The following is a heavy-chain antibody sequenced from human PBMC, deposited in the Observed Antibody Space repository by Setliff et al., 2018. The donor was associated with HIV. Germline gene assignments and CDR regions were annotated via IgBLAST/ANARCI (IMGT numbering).Heavy chain of an antibody. Sequence: GGSLRLSCAASGFTFSSYSMNWVRQAPGKGLEWVSSISSSSSYIYYADSVKGRFTISRDNAKNSLYLQMNSLRAEGTAVYYCARGTVGATFLHNDYWGQGTLVTVSS. CDR2: ISSSSSYI. CDR3: ARGTVGATFLHNDY. CDR1: GFTFSSYS. J-gene: IGHJ4*02. V-gene: IGHV3-21*01. D-gene: IGHD1-26*01.